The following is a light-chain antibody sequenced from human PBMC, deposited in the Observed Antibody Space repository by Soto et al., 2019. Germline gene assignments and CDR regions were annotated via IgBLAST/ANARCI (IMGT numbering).Light chain of an antibody. J-gene: IGKJ1*01. CDR2: RTS. CDR1: QSVSTNY. V-gene: IGKV3-20*01. CDR3: QQYDTSPRT. Sequence: EMVLTQSQGTVSLSPGTRATLSCVASQSVSTNYLAWYQQKPGQAPRLLIYRTSTRATGIPDRFSGGGSGTEFTLTISSLEPEDFAVYYCQQYDTSPRTFGQGTKVDIK.